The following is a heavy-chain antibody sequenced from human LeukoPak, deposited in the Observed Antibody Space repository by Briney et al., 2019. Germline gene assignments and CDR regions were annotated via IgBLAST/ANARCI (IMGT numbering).Heavy chain of an antibody. CDR2: MYTSGNT. V-gene: IGHV4-4*07. J-gene: IGHJ4*02. D-gene: IGHD5-12*01. CDR3: ARDSGYDLS. Sequence: SETVSLTCTVSGDSISSYFWSWIRQPAGKGLELIGRMYTSGNTIYNPSLKSRVSMSVDTSKNQLSLKVRSVTAADTAVYYCARDSGYDLSWGQGTLVTVSS. CDR1: GDSISSYF.